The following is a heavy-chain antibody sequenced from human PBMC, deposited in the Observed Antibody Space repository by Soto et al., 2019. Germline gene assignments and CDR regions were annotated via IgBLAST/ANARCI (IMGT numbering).Heavy chain of an antibody. CDR2: IKSKRDGGAR. CDR3: VEGWNDF. J-gene: IGHJ4*02. CDR1: GFMFSSAW. V-gene: IGHV3-15*01. D-gene: IGHD1-1*01. Sequence: EVQVVESGGDLVKPGGSLRLSCVTSGFMFSSAWMNWVRQAPGKGLEWVGRIKSKRDGGARDYAEPVKGRFSISRDDSKNTVFLQMNSLRAEDTAVYYCVEGWNDFWGQGTLVTDSS.